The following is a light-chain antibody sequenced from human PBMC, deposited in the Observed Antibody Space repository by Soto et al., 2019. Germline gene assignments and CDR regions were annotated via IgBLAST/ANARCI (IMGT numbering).Light chain of an antibody. CDR1: QSVSSNY. V-gene: IGKV3-20*01. J-gene: IGKJ3*01. CDR2: GAS. CDR3: QQYGTSLFT. Sequence: EIVLTQSPGTLSLSPGERATLSCRASQSVSSNYLAWYQQKPGQAPRLLIYGASSRATGIPDRFSGSGSGTDFTLTISRLEPEDFEVYYCQQYGTSLFTFGPGTTVDIK.